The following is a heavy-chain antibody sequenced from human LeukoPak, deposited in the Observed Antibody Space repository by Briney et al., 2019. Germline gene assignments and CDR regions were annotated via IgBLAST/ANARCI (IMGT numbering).Heavy chain of an antibody. V-gene: IGHV1-2*02. Sequence: ASVKVSCKASGYTFTGYYMHWVRQAPGQGLEWMGWINPNSGGTNYAQKFQGRVTMTRDTSISTAYMELSRLRSDDTAVYYCARELVTFGGNVVDYWGQGTLVTVSS. CDR2: INPNSGGT. D-gene: IGHD3-16*01. J-gene: IGHJ4*02. CDR1: GYTFTGYY. CDR3: ARELVTFGGNVVDY.